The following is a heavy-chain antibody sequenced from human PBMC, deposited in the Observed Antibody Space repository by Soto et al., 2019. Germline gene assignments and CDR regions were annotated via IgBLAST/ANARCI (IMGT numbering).Heavy chain of an antibody. Sequence: QVQLVESGGGVVQPGRSLRLSCAASGFTFNDYAMHWVRQAPGKGLEWMTVISYDGSNKNYADSVKGRFTISRDNSKNTLYLQMSSLGPEDTAVYYCARDRYYGAGSYKDTWGQGTLVTVSS. V-gene: IGHV3-30-3*01. CDR3: ARDRYYGAGSYKDT. CDR1: GFTFNDYA. CDR2: ISYDGSNK. J-gene: IGHJ5*02. D-gene: IGHD3-10*01.